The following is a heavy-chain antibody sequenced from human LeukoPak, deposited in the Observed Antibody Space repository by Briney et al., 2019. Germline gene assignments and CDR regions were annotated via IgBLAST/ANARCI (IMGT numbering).Heavy chain of an antibody. Sequence: GASVKVSCKAPGGTFSSYTISWVRQAPGQGLEWMGRIIPILGIANYAQKFQGRVTITADKSTSTAYMELSSLRSEDTAVYYCARGRQVAVAGTLDYWGQGTLVTVSS. CDR1: GGTFSSYT. CDR3: ARGRQVAVAGTLDY. D-gene: IGHD6-19*01. J-gene: IGHJ4*02. CDR2: IIPILGIA. V-gene: IGHV1-69*02.